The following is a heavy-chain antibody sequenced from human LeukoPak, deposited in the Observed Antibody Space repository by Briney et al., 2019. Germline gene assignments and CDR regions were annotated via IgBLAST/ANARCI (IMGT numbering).Heavy chain of an antibody. CDR2: IYNGGNT. V-gene: IGHV4-4*09. D-gene: IGHD1-26*01. Sequence: SETLSLTCTVSGVSINTYYASWIRQAPGEGLEFIGFIYNGGNTNYNPSLKSRATISVDTSNNQFSLRLTSVTAADTAMYYCAAGPWELDFWGQGTLVTVSS. CDR3: AAGPWELDF. CDR1: GVSINTYY. J-gene: IGHJ4*02.